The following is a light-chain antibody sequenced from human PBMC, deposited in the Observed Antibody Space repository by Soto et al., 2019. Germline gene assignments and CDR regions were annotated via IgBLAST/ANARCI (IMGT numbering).Light chain of an antibody. CDR2: DAS. J-gene: IGKJ1*01. Sequence: EIVMTQSPATLSVSPGARAPLSCRASQSVSSYLAWYQQKPGQAPRLLIYDASNRATGIPARFSGSGSGTDFTLTISSLEPEDFAVYYCQQRSNWPWTFGQGTKVDIK. V-gene: IGKV3-11*01. CDR1: QSVSSY. CDR3: QQRSNWPWT.